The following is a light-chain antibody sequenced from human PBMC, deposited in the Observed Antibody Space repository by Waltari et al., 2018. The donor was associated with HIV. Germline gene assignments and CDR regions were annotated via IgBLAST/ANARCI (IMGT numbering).Light chain of an antibody. CDR2: AAS. CDR3: LQDGSFPLT. J-gene: IGKJ3*01. CDR1: QGIGND. V-gene: IGKV1-6*01. Sequence: AIQMTQSPSSLSAPVGDRVTITCRASQGIGNDLGWYQQKSGRAPKVLIYAASSLQSGVPSRFSGSRSGTDFTLTISSLQPEDSATYYCLQDGSFPLTFGPGTKVDV.